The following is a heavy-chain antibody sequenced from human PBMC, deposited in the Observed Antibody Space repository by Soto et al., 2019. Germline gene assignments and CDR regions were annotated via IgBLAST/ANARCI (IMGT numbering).Heavy chain of an antibody. CDR2: IIPIFGTA. Sequence: EASVKVSCKASGGTFSSYAISWVRQAPGQGLEWMGGIIPIFGTANYAQKFQGRVTITADESTSTAYMELSSLRSEDTAVYYCARLGMDCSGGSCYRLFSAENSYFDYWGQGTLVTVSS. V-gene: IGHV1-69*13. D-gene: IGHD2-15*01. CDR3: ARLGMDCSGGSCYRLFSAENSYFDY. CDR1: GGTFSSYA. J-gene: IGHJ4*02.